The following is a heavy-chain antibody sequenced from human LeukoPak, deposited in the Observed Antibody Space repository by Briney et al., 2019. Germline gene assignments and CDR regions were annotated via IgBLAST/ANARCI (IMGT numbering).Heavy chain of an antibody. CDR3: ARGTWYSSSWYDWYFDL. J-gene: IGHJ2*01. CDR2: IFYDGSNK. V-gene: IGHV3-30*04. CDR1: GFTFTNYA. D-gene: IGHD6-13*01. Sequence: GGSLRLSCAASGFTFTNYALHWVRPAPGKGLEWVAVIFYDGSNKYYADSVKGRFTISRDNSKDTLYLQMNSLRPEDTAVYYCARGTWYSSSWYDWYFDLWGRGTLVTVSS.